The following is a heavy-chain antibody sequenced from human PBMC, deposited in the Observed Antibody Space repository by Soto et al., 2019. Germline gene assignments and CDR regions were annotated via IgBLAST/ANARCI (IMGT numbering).Heavy chain of an antibody. J-gene: IGHJ5*01. CDR2: LSHTGNT. V-gene: IGHV4-31*03. CDR3: ARGLYEPNWFDS. D-gene: IGHD3-22*01. CDR1: GGSINSGGSF. Sequence: QVPLQESGPGLVKPSQTLSLICTVSGGSINSGGSFWTWIRQHPGRAPEWIGYLSHTGNTYYNPSLKSRVLMSVYRSKNLLSLRLSSVTAADTAVYYCARGLYEPNWFDSWGQGTLVTVSS.